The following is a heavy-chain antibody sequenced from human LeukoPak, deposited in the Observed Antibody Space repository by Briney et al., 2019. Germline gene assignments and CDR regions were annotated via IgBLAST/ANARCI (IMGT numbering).Heavy chain of an antibody. CDR2: INPNSGGT. Sequence: ASVKVSCKASGYTFTGYYMHWVRQAPGQGLEWMGWINPNSGGTNYAQKFQGRVTMTRDTSISTAYMELSRLRSDDTAVYYCAGGADSSSLSSARFRFDPWGQGTLVTVSS. J-gene: IGHJ5*02. D-gene: IGHD6-13*01. CDR1: GYTFTGYY. CDR3: AGGADSSSLSSARFRFDP. V-gene: IGHV1-2*02.